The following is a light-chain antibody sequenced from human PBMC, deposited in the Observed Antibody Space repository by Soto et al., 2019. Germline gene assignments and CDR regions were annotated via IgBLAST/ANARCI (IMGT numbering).Light chain of an antibody. CDR1: QSVVKC. Sequence: EIVLTQSPATLSLSPGERATLSCRASQSVVKCLAWYQQKPGQAPRLLIYDVSSRAPGIPARFSGSGSGTDFTLTISSREPEDFGVYYCQQCNNWPPITFGQGTRLEIK. CDR3: QQCNNWPPIT. CDR2: DVS. J-gene: IGKJ5*01. V-gene: IGKV3-11*01.